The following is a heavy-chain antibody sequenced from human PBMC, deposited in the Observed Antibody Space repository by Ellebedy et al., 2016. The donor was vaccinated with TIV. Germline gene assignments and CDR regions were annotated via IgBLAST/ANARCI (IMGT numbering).Heavy chain of an antibody. CDR1: GGTFSSYA. V-gene: IGHV1-69*13. CDR2: IIPIFGTA. Sequence: AASVKVSCKASGGTFSSYAISWVRQAPGQGLEWMGGIIPIFGTANYAQKFQGRVTITADESTSTAYMELSSLRSEDTAVYYCARGLLHPYSSSWYGGEVDPWGQGTLVTVSS. CDR3: ARGLLHPYSSSWYGGEVDP. D-gene: IGHD6-13*01. J-gene: IGHJ5*02.